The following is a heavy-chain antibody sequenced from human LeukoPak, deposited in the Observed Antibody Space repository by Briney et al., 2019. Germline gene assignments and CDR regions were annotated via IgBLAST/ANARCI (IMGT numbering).Heavy chain of an antibody. CDR1: GFTFDDYA. Sequence: PGGSLRLSCAASGFTFDDYAMHWVRQAPGKGLEWVSGISWNSGDIVYADSVKGRFTISRDNAKDSLHLQMNSLRAEDTAVYYCAREIRRFDPWGQGTLVTVSS. V-gene: IGHV3-9*01. J-gene: IGHJ5*02. CDR3: AREIRRFDP. CDR2: ISWNSGDI.